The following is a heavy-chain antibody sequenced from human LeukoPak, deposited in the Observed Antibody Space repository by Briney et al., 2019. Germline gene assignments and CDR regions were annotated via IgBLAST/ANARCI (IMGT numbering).Heavy chain of an antibody. CDR2: ISSSGSYI. CDR1: GFTFSSYG. J-gene: IGHJ4*01. Sequence: GGSLRLSCVASGFTFSSYGMNWVRQAPGKGLEWVSSISSSGSYIHYADSVKGRFTISRDNAKKSLYLQMNSLRAEDTAVYYCGKDLSSYGYRFLWGQGTLVTVSS. CDR3: GKDLSSYGYRFL. D-gene: IGHD3-3*01. V-gene: IGHV3-21*01.